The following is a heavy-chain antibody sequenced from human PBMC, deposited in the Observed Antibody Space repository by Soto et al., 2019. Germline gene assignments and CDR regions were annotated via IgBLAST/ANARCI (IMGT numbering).Heavy chain of an antibody. J-gene: IGHJ3*01. CDR3: AKDRDGGSYFDLPDSFDV. V-gene: IGHV3-7*03. CDR2: IKQDGSEK. Sequence: EVQLVESGGGLVQPGGSLRLSCAASGFTFSSYWLSWVRQAPGKGLEWVANIKQDGSEKYYADSVKGRFTVSRDNAKNSLYLQMNSLRVDDTALYYCAKDRDGGSYFDLPDSFDVWGQGTVVTVSS. CDR1: GFTFSSYW. D-gene: IGHD1-26*01.